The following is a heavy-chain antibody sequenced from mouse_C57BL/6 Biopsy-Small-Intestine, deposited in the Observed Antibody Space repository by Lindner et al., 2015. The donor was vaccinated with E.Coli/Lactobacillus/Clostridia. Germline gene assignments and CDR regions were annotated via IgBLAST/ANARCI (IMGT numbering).Heavy chain of an antibody. J-gene: IGHJ4*01. D-gene: IGHD2-2*01. Sequence: VQLQESGAELMKPGASVKLSCKATGYTFTGYWIEWVKQRPGHGLEWIGEILPGSGSTNYNEKFKSRATFTAETSSNTAYMQLSSLTTEDSAIYYCARGVYYGHDGYTMDYWGQGTSVTVSS. CDR3: ARGVYYGHDGYTMDY. V-gene: IGHV1-9*01. CDR1: GYTFTGYW. CDR2: ILPGSGST.